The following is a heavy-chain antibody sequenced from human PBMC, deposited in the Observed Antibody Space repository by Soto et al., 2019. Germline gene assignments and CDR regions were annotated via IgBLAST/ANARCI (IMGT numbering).Heavy chain of an antibody. J-gene: IGHJ6*02. D-gene: IGHD3-3*01. CDR2: ISGSGGST. Sequence: GGSLRLSCAASGFTFSSYAMSWVRQAPGKGLEWVSAISGSGGSTYYADSVKGRFTISRDNSKNTLYLQMNSLRAEDTAVYYCAKAFWSGYYGGDYYYGMDVWGQGTTVTVSS. CDR3: AKAFWSGYYGGDYYYGMDV. V-gene: IGHV3-23*01. CDR1: GFTFSSYA.